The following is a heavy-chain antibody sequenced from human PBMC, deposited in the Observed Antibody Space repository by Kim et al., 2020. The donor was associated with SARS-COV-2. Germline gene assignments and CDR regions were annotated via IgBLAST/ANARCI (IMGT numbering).Heavy chain of an antibody. J-gene: IGHJ6*01. CDR3: ARGRAGVVPSPILGLGPYYYYYAMDV. CDR1: GGSFSAYS. Sequence: SETLSLTCAVYGGSFSAYSWIWIRQAPGKGLEWIGEVNHSGITKYHPSLKSRVTISVDTSKNQFSLKLPSVTAADTAVFYCARGRAGVVPSPILGLGPYYYYYAMDVWGKGPRSPSPQ. V-gene: IGHV4-34*01. CDR2: VNHSGIT. D-gene: IGHD3-3*01.